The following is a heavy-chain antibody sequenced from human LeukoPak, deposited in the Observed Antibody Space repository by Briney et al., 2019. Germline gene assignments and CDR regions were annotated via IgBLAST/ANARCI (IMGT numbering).Heavy chain of an antibody. CDR3: AGTTDTAMVPFDY. D-gene: IGHD5-18*01. CDR2: INPSGGST. V-gene: IGHV1-46*01. J-gene: IGHJ4*02. Sequence: ASVKVSCKASGYTLTSNYMHWVRQAPGQGLEWMGIINPSGGSTSYAQKFQGRVTITRDTSASTAYMELSSLRSEDTAVYYCAGTTDTAMVPFDYWGQGTLVTVSS. CDR1: GYTLTSNY.